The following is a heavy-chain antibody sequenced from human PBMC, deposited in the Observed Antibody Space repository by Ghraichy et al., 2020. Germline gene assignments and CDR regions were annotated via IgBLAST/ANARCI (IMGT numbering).Heavy chain of an antibody. CDR2: MSPNSGNT. V-gene: IGHV1-8*03. CDR3: ARAAHWNYYYGMDV. CDR1: GYTFTSFD. D-gene: IGHD1-1*01. Sequence: ASVKVSCKASGYTFTSFDINWVRQATGQGLEWMGWMSPNSGNTGYAQKFQGRVTITRNTSISTAYMELSSLRSEDTAVYYCARAAHWNYYYGMDVWGQGTTVTVSS. J-gene: IGHJ6*02.